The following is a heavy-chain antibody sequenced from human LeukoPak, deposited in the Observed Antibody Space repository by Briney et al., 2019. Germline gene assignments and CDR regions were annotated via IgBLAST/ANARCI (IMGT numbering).Heavy chain of an antibody. J-gene: IGHJ6*02. D-gene: IGHD4/OR15-4a*01. Sequence: SQTLSLTCAISGDSVSSNSAAWNWIRQSPSRGLEWLGRTFYRSKFYNEYAVSVISRITISADTSKNQFSLQLNSVTPEDTGVYYCAAGRLTYYAMDVWGQGTTVTVSS. CDR2: TFYRSKFYN. CDR3: AAGRLTYYAMDV. CDR1: GDSVSSNSAA. V-gene: IGHV6-1*01.